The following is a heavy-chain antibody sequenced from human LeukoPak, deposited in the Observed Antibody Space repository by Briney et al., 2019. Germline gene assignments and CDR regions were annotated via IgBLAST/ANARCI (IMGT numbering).Heavy chain of an antibody. CDR3: ANTLWNPTYRSRWSEY. J-gene: IGHJ4*02. Sequence: SETLSLTCAVSGYSISSGYYWGWIRQPPGKGLEWIGSIYHSGSTYYNPSLKSRVTISVDTSTNQFSLKLSSVTAADTAVYYCANTLWNPTYRSRWSEYWGQGTLVTVSS. CDR1: GYSISSGYY. CDR2: IYHSGST. D-gene: IGHD6-13*01. V-gene: IGHV4-38-2*01.